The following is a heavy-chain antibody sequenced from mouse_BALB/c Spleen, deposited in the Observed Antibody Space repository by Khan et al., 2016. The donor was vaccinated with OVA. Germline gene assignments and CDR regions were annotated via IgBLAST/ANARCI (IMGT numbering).Heavy chain of an antibody. D-gene: IGHD2-1*01. CDR1: GDSITSGY. V-gene: IGHV3-8*02. CDR2: ISYSGNS. J-gene: IGHJ3*01. CDR3: ACELQGFAY. Sequence: EVQLQESGPSLAKPSQTLSLTCSVTGDSITSGYWNWIRQFPGNNLEYMGYISYSGNSYYNPSLNSRISVNRDTSKTQYYLQLKSVTTDDTATDYCACELQGFAYWGQGTLVTVSA.